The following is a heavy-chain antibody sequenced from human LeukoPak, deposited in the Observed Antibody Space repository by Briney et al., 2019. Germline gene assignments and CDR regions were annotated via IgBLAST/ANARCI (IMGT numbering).Heavy chain of an antibody. J-gene: IGHJ6*03. CDR2: ISAYNGNT. D-gene: IGHD4-11*01. Sequence: ASVKVSCKASGYTFASYGISWVRQAPGQGLEWMGWISAYNGNTNYAQKLQGRVTMTTDTSTSTAYMELRSLRSDDTAVYYCARVQKKDYYMDVWGKGTTVTVSS. CDR3: ARVQKKDYYMDV. V-gene: IGHV1-18*01. CDR1: GYTFASYG.